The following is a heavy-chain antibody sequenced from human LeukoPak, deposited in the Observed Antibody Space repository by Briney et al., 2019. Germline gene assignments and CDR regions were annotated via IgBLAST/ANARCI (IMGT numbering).Heavy chain of an antibody. D-gene: IGHD4-23*01. J-gene: IGHJ4*02. Sequence: GGSLRLSCAASGFIFSNYAMSWVRQAPGKGLEWVSLIYSGGSTYYADSVKGRFTISRDNSKNTLYLQMNSLRAEDTAVYYCARRAGGYSHPYDYWGQGTLVTVSS. CDR2: IYSGGST. V-gene: IGHV3-53*01. CDR3: ARRAGGYSHPYDY. CDR1: GFIFSNYA.